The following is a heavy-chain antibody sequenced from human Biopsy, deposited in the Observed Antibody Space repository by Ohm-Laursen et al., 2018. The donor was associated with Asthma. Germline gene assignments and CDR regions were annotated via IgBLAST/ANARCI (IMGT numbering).Heavy chain of an antibody. J-gene: IGHJ6*02. CDR2: TNERGVT. CDR3: ARGPELDV. Sequence: SETLSLTCNVHPGSFSGFYWTWIRQSPEKGLEWIGETNERGVTNNNPSLKSRVIISIDTYWNRVSLKLTSVTAADTAVYYCARGPELDVWGQGTTVIVSS. CDR1: PGSFSGFY. V-gene: IGHV4-34*01.